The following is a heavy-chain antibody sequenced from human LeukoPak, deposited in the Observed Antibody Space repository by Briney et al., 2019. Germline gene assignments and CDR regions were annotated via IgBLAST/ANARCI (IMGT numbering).Heavy chain of an antibody. Sequence: HAGGSLRLSCAASGFTVSNNYMSWVRQAPGKGLEWVSAIYSGGNTYYSDSVKGRFTISRDNSKNTLYLQMNSLRAEDTAVYYCARQVGASTTFDSWGQGTLVTVSS. CDR2: IYSGGNT. D-gene: IGHD1-26*01. CDR3: ARQVGASTTFDS. J-gene: IGHJ4*02. CDR1: GFTVSNNY. V-gene: IGHV3-53*01.